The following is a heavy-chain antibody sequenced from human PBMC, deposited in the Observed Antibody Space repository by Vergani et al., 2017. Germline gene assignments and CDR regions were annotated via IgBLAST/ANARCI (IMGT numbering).Heavy chain of an antibody. Sequence: QVQLQESGPGLVKPSETLSLTCTVSGGSISSYYWSWIRQPPGKGLEWIGYIYYSGSTNYNPSLKSRVTISVDTSKNQFSLKMSSVTAADTAVYYCARVVAHAAPSLPFIYYYYGMDVWGQGTTVTVSS. CDR3: ARVVAHAAPSLPFIYYYYGMDV. CDR1: GGSISSYY. J-gene: IGHJ6*02. CDR2: IYYSGST. D-gene: IGHD2-21*01. V-gene: IGHV4-59*01.